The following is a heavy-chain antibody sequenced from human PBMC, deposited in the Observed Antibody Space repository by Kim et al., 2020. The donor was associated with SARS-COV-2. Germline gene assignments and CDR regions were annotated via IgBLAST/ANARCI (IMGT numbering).Heavy chain of an antibody. CDR2: INHSGST. V-gene: IGHV4-34*01. D-gene: IGHD6-19*01. CDR3: VRGTRQWLVRGPYYYYMDV. Sequence: SETLSLTCAVYGGSFSGYYWSWIRQPPGKGLEWIGEINHSGSTNYNPSLKSRVTISVDTSKNQFSLKLSSVTAADTAVYYCVRGTRQWLVRGPYYYYMDVWGKGTTVTVSS. CDR1: GGSFSGYY. J-gene: IGHJ6*03.